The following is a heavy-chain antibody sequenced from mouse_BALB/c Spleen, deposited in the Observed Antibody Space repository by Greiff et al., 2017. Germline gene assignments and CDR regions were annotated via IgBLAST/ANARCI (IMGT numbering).Heavy chain of an antibody. V-gene: IGHV5-6-5*01. J-gene: IGHJ1*01. Sequence: DVKLVESGGGLVKPGGSLKLSCAASGFTFSSYAMSWVRQTPEKRLEWVASISSGGSTYYPDSVKGRFTISRDNARNILYLQMSSLRSEDTAMYYCASYDYDVYWYFDVWGAGTTVTVSS. CDR3: ASYDYDVYWYFDV. CDR2: ISSGGST. D-gene: IGHD2-4*01. CDR1: GFTFSSYA.